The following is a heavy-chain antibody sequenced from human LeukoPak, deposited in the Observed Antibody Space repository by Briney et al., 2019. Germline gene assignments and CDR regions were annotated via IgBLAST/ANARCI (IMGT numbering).Heavy chain of an antibody. CDR1: GGSFSGYY. D-gene: IGHD3-22*01. CDR3: ARGPYYYDSSVQSHYYYYYYGMDV. J-gene: IGHJ6*02. Sequence: PSETLSLTCAVYGGSFSGYYWSWIRQPPGKGLEWIGEINHSGSTNYNPSLKSRVTISVDTSKNQFSLKLSSVTAADTAVYYCARGPYYYDSSVQSHYYYYYYGMDVWGQGTTVTVSS. V-gene: IGHV4-34*01. CDR2: INHSGST.